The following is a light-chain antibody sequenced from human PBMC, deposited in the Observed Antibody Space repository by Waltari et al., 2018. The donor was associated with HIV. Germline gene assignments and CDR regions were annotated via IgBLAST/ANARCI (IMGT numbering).Light chain of an antibody. J-gene: IGKJ4*01. V-gene: IGKV3-11*01. CDR3: QQRSNWLLT. CDR1: QSVSSY. CDR2: DAS. Sequence: EIVLTQSPAPLPLSPGEGATLSCRASQSVSSYLAWYQQKPGQAPRLLIYDASNRATGIPARFSGSGSGTDFTLTISSLEPEDFAVYYCQQRSNWLLTFGGGTKVEIK.